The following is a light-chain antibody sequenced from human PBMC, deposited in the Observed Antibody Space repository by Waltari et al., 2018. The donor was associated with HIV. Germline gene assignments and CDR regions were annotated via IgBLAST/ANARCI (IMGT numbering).Light chain of an antibody. CDR2: SDD. CDR3: AAWDDSLKVV. Sequence: QTVLTQPPSASGTPGPRVTISCSGSSSNIGTNSVTWYQKFPGKSPKLIICSDDRRPAGVPGRFSGSKSDTSASLAISGLQSEDEAEYYCAAWDDSLKVVFGGGTTLTVL. J-gene: IGLJ2*01. CDR1: SSNIGTNS. V-gene: IGLV1-44*01.